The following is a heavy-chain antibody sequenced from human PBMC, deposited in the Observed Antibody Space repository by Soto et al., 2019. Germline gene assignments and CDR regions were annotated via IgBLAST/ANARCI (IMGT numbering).Heavy chain of an antibody. J-gene: IGHJ3*02. D-gene: IGHD3-16*01. CDR3: ARLYGSAFDI. CDR1: GGSISSSSFY. Sequence: SETLSLTCTVSGGSISSSSFYWGWIRQPPGKGLEWIGSIYYSGSTFYNPSLKSRVTISVDTSKNQFSLKLSSVTAADTAVYYCARLYGSAFDIWGQGTMVTVSS. V-gene: IGHV4-39*01. CDR2: IYYSGST.